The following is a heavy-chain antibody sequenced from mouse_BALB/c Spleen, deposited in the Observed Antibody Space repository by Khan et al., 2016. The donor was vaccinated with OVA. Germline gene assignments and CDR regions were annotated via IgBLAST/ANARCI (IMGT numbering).Heavy chain of an antibody. J-gene: IGHJ4*01. CDR1: GFSLSRYN. CDR2: IWGGGGT. CDR3: ARAYYRYDGYYAMDY. Sequence: QMQLEESGPGLVAPSQSLSITCTVSGFSLSRYNIHWVRQPPGNGLEWLGMIWGGGGTDYNSTLKSRLSISNDNSKSQVFLKMNSLQTDDTAMYYCARAYYRYDGYYAMDYWGQGTSVTVSS. V-gene: IGHV2-6-4*01. D-gene: IGHD2-14*01.